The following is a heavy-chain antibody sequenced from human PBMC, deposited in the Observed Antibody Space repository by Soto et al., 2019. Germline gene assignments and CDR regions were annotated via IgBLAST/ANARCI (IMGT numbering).Heavy chain of an antibody. CDR2: VYYTGST. CDR3: ARSVAVPGAHIDY. D-gene: IGHD6-19*01. Sequence: SSETLSLTCSVSGGSISGSYWSWIRQSPGKGLEWLGYVYYTGSTNYSPSLRSRVSISVDTSKNEFSLRLSSVAAADTAVYFCARSVAVPGAHIDYWGQGTQVTVSS. J-gene: IGHJ4*02. CDR1: GGSISGSY. V-gene: IGHV4-59*01.